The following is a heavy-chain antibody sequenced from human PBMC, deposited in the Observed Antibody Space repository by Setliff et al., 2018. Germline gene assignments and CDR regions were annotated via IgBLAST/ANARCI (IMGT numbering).Heavy chain of an antibody. CDR1: GVSFSSTTFY. CDR3: RLWSHDYHNDY. CDR2: VSFFGSA. J-gene: IGHJ4*02. D-gene: IGHD3-16*01. Sequence: PSETLSLTCNVSGVSFSSTTFYWAWIRQSPGKGLEWIGSVSFFGSAYYNPSLQSRGAISLDTSRNQFSLELSSVTAADTAVYYCRLWSHDYHNDYWGQGTLVTVS. V-gene: IGHV4-39*07.